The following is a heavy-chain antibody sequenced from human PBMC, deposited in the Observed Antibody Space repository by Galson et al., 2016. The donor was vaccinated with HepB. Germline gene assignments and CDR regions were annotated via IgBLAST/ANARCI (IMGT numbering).Heavy chain of an antibody. J-gene: IGHJ6*03. CDR1: NGSISSGPYF. D-gene: IGHD1-14*01. Sequence: TLSLTCTVSNGSISSGPYFWTWIRQHPGKGLQWIGNIHYSGKTYYNPSLKSRLLIAVDTSKNQFSLKLSSVTAADTAVYYCARVRNPLYDYYYIDVWGKGTTVTVSS. CDR2: IHYSGKT. CDR3: ARVRNPLYDYYYIDV. V-gene: IGHV4-31*03.